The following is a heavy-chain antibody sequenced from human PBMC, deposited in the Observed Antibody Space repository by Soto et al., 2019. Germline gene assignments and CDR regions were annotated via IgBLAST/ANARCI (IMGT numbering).Heavy chain of an antibody. J-gene: IGHJ4*02. V-gene: IGHV3-23*01. CDR2: ISGSGGST. CDR1: GFTFRSYA. D-gene: IGHD5-12*01. CDR3: AKDRYSGPLQYYFDY. Sequence: LRLSCAASGFTFRSYAMSWVRQAPGKGLEWVSAISGSGGSTYYADSVKGRFTISRDNSKNTLYLQMNSLRAEDTAVYYCAKDRYSGPLQYYFDYWRQGTLVTVSS.